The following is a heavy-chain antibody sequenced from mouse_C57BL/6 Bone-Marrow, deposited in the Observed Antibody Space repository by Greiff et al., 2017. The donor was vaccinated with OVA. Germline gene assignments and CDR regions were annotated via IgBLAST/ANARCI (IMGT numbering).Heavy chain of an antibody. J-gene: IGHJ2*01. CDR1: GYAFSSSW. V-gene: IGHV1-82*01. CDR3: ATIYYGYEEVYFDY. D-gene: IGHD2-2*01. Sequence: VQLQQSGPELVKPGASVKISCKASGYAFSSSWMNWVKQRPGKGLEWIGRIYPGDGDTNYNGKFKGKATLTADESSSTAYMQLSSLTSEDSAVYVCATIYYGYEEVYFDYWGQGTTLTVSS. CDR2: IYPGDGDT.